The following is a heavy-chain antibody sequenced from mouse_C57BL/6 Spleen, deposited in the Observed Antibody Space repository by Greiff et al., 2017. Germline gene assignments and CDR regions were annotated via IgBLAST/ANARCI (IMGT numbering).Heavy chain of an antibody. Sequence: QVQLKQSGAELVRPGTSVKVSCKASGYAFTNYLIEWVKQRPGQGLEWIGVINPGSGGTNYNEKFKGKATLAADKSTSTAYMQLSSRTSEDAAVYFCARDYGTSYYFDYWGQGTTLTVSS. CDR2: INPGSGGT. CDR1: GYAFTNYL. J-gene: IGHJ2*01. V-gene: IGHV1-54*01. CDR3: ARDYGTSYYFDY. D-gene: IGHD2-1*01.